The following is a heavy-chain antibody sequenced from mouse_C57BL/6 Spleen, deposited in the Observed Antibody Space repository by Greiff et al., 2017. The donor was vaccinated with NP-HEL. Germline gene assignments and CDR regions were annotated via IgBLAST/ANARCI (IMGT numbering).Heavy chain of an antibody. V-gene: IGHV5-4*01. Sequence: EVKLMESGGGLVKPGGSLKLSCAASGFTFSSYAMSWVRQTPEKRLEWVATISDGGSYTYYPDNVKGRFTISRDNAKNNLYLQMSHLKSEDTAMYYCAREGDYSNFYFDYWGQGTTLTVSS. CDR1: GFTFSSYA. CDR2: ISDGGSYT. J-gene: IGHJ2*01. CDR3: AREGDYSNFYFDY. D-gene: IGHD2-5*01.